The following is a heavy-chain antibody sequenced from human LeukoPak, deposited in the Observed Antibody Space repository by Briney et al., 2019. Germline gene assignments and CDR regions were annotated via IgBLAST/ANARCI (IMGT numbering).Heavy chain of an antibody. J-gene: IGHJ4*02. V-gene: IGHV3-21*01. D-gene: IGHD3-3*01. Sequence: PGGSLRLSCAASGFTFSSYSMNWVRQAPGKGLEWVSSISSSSSYIYYAASVKGRFTISRDNAKNSLYLQMNSLRAEDTAVYYCARDKITIFGVAIDYWGQGTLVTVSS. CDR2: ISSSSSYI. CDR3: ARDKITIFGVAIDY. CDR1: GFTFSSYS.